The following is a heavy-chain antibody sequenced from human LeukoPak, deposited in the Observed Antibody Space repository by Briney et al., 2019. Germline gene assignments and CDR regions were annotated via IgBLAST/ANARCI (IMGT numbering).Heavy chain of an antibody. V-gene: IGHV3-23*01. CDR2: ISGSGGST. CDR3: AKGSFYQMATIFDY. CDR1: GFTFSSYA. J-gene: IGHJ4*02. D-gene: IGHD5-24*01. Sequence: PGGSLRLSCAASGFTFSSYAMSWVRQAPGKGLEWVSAISGSGGSTYYADSVKGRFTISRDNSKNTLYLQMNSPRAEDTAVYYCAKGSFYQMATIFDYWGQGTLVTVSS.